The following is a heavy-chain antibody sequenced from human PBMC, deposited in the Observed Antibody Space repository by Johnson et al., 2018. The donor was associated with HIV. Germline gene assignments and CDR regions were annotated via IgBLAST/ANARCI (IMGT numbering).Heavy chain of an antibody. J-gene: IGHJ3*02. V-gene: IGHV3-30*02. CDR1: GFTFSSYA. CDR3: AKGLVYADPDDAFDI. D-gene: IGHD2-8*01. CDR2: IRYDGSNK. Sequence: QVQLVESGGGVVQPGRSLRLSCAASGFTFSSYAMHWVRQAPGKGLEWVAFIRYDGSNKYYADSVKGRFTISRDNSKNTLYLQMNSLRAEDTAVYYCAKGLVYADPDDAFDIWGQGTMVTVSS.